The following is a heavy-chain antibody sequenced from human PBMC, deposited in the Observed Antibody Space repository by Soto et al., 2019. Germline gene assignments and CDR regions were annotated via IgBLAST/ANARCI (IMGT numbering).Heavy chain of an antibody. CDR2: ISYDGSNK. Sequence: GGSLRLSCAASGFTFSSYGMHWVRQAPGKGLEWVAVISYDGSNKYYADSVKGRFTISRDNSKNTLYLQMNSLRAEDTAVYYCAKTHVLRFLEWLSTDYYYYGMDVWGQGTTVTVSS. CDR1: GFTFSSYG. CDR3: AKTHVLRFLEWLSTDYYYYGMDV. D-gene: IGHD3-3*01. V-gene: IGHV3-30*18. J-gene: IGHJ6*02.